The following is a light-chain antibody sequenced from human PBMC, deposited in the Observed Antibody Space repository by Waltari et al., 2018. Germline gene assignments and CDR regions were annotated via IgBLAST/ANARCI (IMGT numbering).Light chain of an antibody. J-gene: IGKJ3*01. CDR3: QQRSKSFT. CDR1: QRISSY. V-gene: IGKV3-11*01. Sequence: EIVLKQSPATLSLSPGDRATLPCRASQRISSYLAWYQQKPGQAPRRLIYDASTRATGVPARFSGSGSVTDFTLTISSLEPEDFAIYYCQQRSKSFTFGPGTKVDMK. CDR2: DAS.